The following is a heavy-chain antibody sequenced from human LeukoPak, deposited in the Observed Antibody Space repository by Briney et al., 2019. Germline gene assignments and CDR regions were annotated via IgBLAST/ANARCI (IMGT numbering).Heavy chain of an antibody. CDR2: ISYDGSNT. CDR1: GYTLTELS. Sequence: SGYTLTELSMHWVRQAPGKGLEWVAVISYDGSNTYYADSVKGRFTIARDNSKNTMYLQMNSLRVEDTAMYYCARGYCSSTTCPGDYWGPGTLVTVSS. D-gene: IGHD2-2*01. CDR3: ARGYCSSTTCPGDY. J-gene: IGHJ4*02. V-gene: IGHV3-30-3*01.